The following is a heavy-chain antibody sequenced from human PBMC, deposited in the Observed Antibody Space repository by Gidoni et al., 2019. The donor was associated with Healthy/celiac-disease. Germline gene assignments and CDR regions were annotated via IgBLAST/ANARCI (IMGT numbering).Heavy chain of an antibody. J-gene: IGHJ4*02. Sequence: EVQLVASGGGLVKPGGSLRLSCAASGFTFSSYSMNWVRQAPGKGLEWVSSISSSSSYIYYADSVKGRFTISRDNAKNSLYLQMNSLRAEDTAVYYCARDRGITMIEFDYWGQGTLVTVSS. V-gene: IGHV3-21*01. D-gene: IGHD3-22*01. CDR2: ISSSSSYI. CDR1: GFTFSSYS. CDR3: ARDRGITMIEFDY.